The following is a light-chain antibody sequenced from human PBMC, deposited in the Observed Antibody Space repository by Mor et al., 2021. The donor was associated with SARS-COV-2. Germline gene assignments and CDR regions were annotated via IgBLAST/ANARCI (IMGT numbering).Light chain of an antibody. J-gene: IGLJ2*01. CDR3: AAWDDSLDVLL. Sequence: TISCSGSWSNIGTNTANWYQQLPGTTPKLLIYSNNQRPSGVPDRFSGSKSGTSASLAITGLQSEDEADYYCAAWDDSLDVLLFGGGTKLTAL. CDR1: WSNIGTNT. CDR2: SNN. V-gene: IGLV1-44*01.